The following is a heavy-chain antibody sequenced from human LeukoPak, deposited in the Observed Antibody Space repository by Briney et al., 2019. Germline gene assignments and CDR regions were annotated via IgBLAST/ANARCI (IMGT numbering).Heavy chain of an antibody. Sequence: GGSLRLSCAASGFTFSSYAMSWVRQAPGKGLEWVSTISNSDYSTYYADSVKGRFTISRANSENTLYLQMNNLRAEDTAVYYCAKDPYSNYFLRHFDYWGQGTLVTVSS. D-gene: IGHD4-11*01. J-gene: IGHJ4*02. CDR2: ISNSDYST. CDR3: AKDPYSNYFLRHFDY. CDR1: GFTFSSYA. V-gene: IGHV3-23*01.